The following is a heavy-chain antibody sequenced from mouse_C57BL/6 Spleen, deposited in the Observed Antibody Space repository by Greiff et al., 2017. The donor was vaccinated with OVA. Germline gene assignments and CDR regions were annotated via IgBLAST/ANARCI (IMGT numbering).Heavy chain of an antibody. V-gene: IGHV14-1*01. D-gene: IGHD1-1*01. J-gene: IGHJ2*01. CDR1: GFNIKDYY. CDR2: IDPEDGDT. Sequence: EVQLQQSGAELVRPGASVKLSCTASGFNIKDYYMHWVKQRPEQGLEWIGRIDPEDGDTEYAPQFQGKATMTADTSSNTAYLQLSSLTSEDTAVYYCTTCHYGSTYYFDYWGQGTTLTVSS. CDR3: TTCHYGSTYYFDY.